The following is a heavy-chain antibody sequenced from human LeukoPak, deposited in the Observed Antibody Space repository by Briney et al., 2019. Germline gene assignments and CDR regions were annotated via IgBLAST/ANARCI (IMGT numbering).Heavy chain of an antibody. V-gene: IGHV4-39*01. CDR1: GGSISSSSYY. J-gene: IGHJ4*02. D-gene: IGHD5-12*01. CDR2: IYYSGST. Sequence: SETLSLTCTVSGGSISSSSYYWGWIRQPPGKGLEWIGSIYYSGSTYYNPSLKSRVTISVDTSKNQFSLKLSSVTAADTAVYYCARAGGYSGYDLILDYWGQGTLVTVSS. CDR3: ARAGGYSGYDLILDY.